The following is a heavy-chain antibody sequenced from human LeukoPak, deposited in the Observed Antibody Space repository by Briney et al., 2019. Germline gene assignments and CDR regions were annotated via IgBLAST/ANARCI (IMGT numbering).Heavy chain of an antibody. CDR2: IYYSGST. CDR3: ARGRYGWLPFDY. CDR1: GGSISTYY. D-gene: IGHD3-16*01. J-gene: IGHJ4*02. V-gene: IGHV4-59*01. Sequence: SETLSLTCTVSGGSISTYYWSWIRQPPGKGLEWIGYIYYSGSTNYNPSLKSRVTISVDTSKNQFTLKLSSVTAADTAVYYCARGRYGWLPFDYWGQGTLVTVSS.